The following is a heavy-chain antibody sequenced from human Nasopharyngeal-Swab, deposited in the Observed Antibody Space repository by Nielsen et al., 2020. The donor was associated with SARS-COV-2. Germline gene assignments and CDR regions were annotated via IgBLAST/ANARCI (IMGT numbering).Heavy chain of an antibody. CDR2: FGPRGSFT. V-gene: IGHV3-21*01. J-gene: IGHJ6*04. CDR3: ARDREAARTYYYYGMDV. Sequence: GGSLRPSWAASGSSFITNIMNWIRQSPGRGREWVPSFGPRGSFTYYADSVRGRFSISRDNAQNSLYLEMHSLRVDDTAVYYCARDREAARTYYYYGMDVWGKGTTVTVSS. CDR1: GSSFITNI. D-gene: IGHD6-6*01.